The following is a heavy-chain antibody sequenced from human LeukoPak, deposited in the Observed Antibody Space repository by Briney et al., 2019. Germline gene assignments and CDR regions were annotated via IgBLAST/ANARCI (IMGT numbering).Heavy chain of an antibody. CDR3: ARRAVHCSSTSCYYYYYYMDV. V-gene: IGHV4-59*12. CDR2: IYYSGST. J-gene: IGHJ6*03. D-gene: IGHD2-2*01. CDR1: GGSISSYY. Sequence: SETLSLTCTVSGGSISSYYWSWIRQPPGKGLEWIGYIYYSGSTSYNPSLKSRVTISVDTSKKQFSLKLSSVTAADTAVYYCARRAVHCSSTSCYYYYYYMDVWGKGTTVTVSS.